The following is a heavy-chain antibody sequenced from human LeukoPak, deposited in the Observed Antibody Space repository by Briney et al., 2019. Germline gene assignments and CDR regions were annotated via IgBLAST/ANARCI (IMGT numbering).Heavy chain of an antibody. CDR3: ARAPITSPFYFDY. CDR1: GFAFDEHG. CDR2: INWSGGST. D-gene: IGHD2-2*01. V-gene: IGHV3-20*04. Sequence: GGSLRLSCTASGFAFDEHGMSWVRQVPGKGLEWVSGINWSGGSTGYADPLRGRFTISRDNAKNSLYLQMDSLRAEDTALYYCARAPITSPFYFDYCGQGTLVTVSS. J-gene: IGHJ4*02.